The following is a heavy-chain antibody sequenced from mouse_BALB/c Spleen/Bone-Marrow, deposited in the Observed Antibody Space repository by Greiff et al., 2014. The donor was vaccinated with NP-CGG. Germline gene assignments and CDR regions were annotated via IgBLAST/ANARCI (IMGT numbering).Heavy chain of an antibody. V-gene: IGHV14-3*02. J-gene: IGHJ3*01. CDR2: NDPANGNT. Sequence: LVESGAELVKPGASVKLSCTASGFNIKDTYMHWVKQRPEQGLEWIGRNDPANGNTKYDPKFQGKATITADTPSNTAYLQLSSLTSEDTAIYYCAAYYYGSSQFAYWGQGTLVTVSA. CDR1: GFNIKDTY. CDR3: AAYYYGSSQFAY. D-gene: IGHD1-1*01.